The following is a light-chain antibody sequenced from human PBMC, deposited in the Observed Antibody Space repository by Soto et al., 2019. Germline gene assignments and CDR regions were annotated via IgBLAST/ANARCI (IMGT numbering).Light chain of an antibody. CDR2: DAS. CDR1: QSVGRN. J-gene: IGKJ1*01. Sequence: VMLSQSPPTLSLTTRERGTLSCRASQSVGRNLAWYQHKPGQAPRLLIYDASNRATGIPARFSGSGSGTDFTLTISRLEPEDFAVYYCQQYVRSPWTSGQ. V-gene: IGKV3-11*01. CDR3: QQYVRSPWT.